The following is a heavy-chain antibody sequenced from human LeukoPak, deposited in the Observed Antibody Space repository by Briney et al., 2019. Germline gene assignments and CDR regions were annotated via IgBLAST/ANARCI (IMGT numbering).Heavy chain of an antibody. Sequence: GGSLRLSCAASGLTFSSHGMSWVRQAPGKGLEWVSGISGSGGGTFYADSVRGRFTISRDNSKNTVYLQMNSLRAEDTAVYYCAKSATTVTSNFDYGGQGTLVTVSS. CDR3: AKSATTVTSNFDY. CDR1: GLTFSSHG. CDR2: ISGSGGGT. D-gene: IGHD4-17*01. J-gene: IGHJ4*02. V-gene: IGHV3-23*01.